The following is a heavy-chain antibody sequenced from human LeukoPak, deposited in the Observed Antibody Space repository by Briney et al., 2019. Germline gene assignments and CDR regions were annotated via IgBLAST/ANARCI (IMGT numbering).Heavy chain of an antibody. Sequence: ASVKVSCKASGYTFTGYYMYWVRQAPGQGLEWMGWINPNSGGTNYAQKFQGRVTMTRDTSIGTAYMELSRLRSDDTAVYYCAIWRGDCSSTSCYRLYFDYWGQGTLVTVSS. CDR3: AIWRGDCSSTSCYRLYFDY. CDR1: GYTFTGYY. CDR2: INPNSGGT. J-gene: IGHJ4*02. V-gene: IGHV1-2*02. D-gene: IGHD2-2*02.